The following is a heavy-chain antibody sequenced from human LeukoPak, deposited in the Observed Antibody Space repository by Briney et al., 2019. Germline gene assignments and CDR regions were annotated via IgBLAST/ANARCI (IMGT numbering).Heavy chain of an antibody. V-gene: IGHV3-7*01. D-gene: IGHD4-11*01. CDR3: ARASYSPNWFDP. J-gene: IGHJ5*02. Sequence: GGSLRLSCAASGFTFSTSWMSWVRQAPGKGLEWVANIKHDGSGKYYVDSVKGRFTISRDNARNSLYLQMNSLRAEDTAVYYCARASYSPNWFDPWGQGTLVTVSS. CDR1: GFTFSTSW. CDR2: IKHDGSGK.